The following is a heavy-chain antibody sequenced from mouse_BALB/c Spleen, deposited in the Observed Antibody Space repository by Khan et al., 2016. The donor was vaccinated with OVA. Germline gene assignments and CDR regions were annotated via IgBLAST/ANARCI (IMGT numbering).Heavy chain of an antibody. Sequence: DVHLVESGGGLVKPGGSLKVSCAASGFTFSNYAMSWVRQTPEKRLEWVASISSGGRTYYPDSVKGRVTIYRDNARNILYLQMSSLRSEDTAMYYCARDYWFVYWGQGTLVTVSA. CDR3: ARDYWFVY. J-gene: IGHJ3*01. CDR1: GFTFSNYA. CDR2: ISSGGRT. V-gene: IGHV5-6-5*01.